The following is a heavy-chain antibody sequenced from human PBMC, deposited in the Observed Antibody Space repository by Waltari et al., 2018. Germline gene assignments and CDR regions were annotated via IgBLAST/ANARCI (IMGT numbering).Heavy chain of an antibody. J-gene: IGHJ6*03. CDR2: ISWNSGSI. D-gene: IGHD3-10*01. CDR1: GFTFDDYA. Sequence: EVQLVESGGGLVQPGRSLRLSCAASGFTFDDYAMHWVRQAPGKGLEWVSGISWNSGSIGYADSVKGRFTISRDNAKNSLYLQMNSLRAEDMALYYCAKDMGRSYYYMDVWGKGTTVTVSS. CDR3: AKDMGRSYYYMDV. V-gene: IGHV3-9*03.